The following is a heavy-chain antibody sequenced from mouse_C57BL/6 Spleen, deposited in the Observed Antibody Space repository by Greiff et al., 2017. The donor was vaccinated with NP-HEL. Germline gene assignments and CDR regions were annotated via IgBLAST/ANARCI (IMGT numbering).Heavy chain of an antibody. V-gene: IGHV1-53*01. CDR2: INPSNGGT. D-gene: IGHD1-1*01. Sequence: VQLQQPGTELVKPGASVKLSCKASGYTFTSYWMHWVKQRPGQGLEWIGNINPSNGGTNYNEKFKSKATLTVDKSSSTAYMQLSSLTSEDSAVYYCARLGYGSSYYYAMDYWGQGTSVTVSS. J-gene: IGHJ4*01. CDR1: GYTFTSYW. CDR3: ARLGYGSSYYYAMDY.